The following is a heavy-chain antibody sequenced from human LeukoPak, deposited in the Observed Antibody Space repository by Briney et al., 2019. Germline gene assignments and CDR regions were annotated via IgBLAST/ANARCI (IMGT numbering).Heavy chain of an antibody. CDR3: ARGYGSYYVTYYYYYMDV. D-gene: IGHD1-26*01. V-gene: IGHV6-1*01. CDR2: TYYRSKWYN. CDR1: GDSVSSNSAA. J-gene: IGHJ6*03. Sequence: SQTLSLTCAISGDSVSSNSAAWNWIRQSPSRGLEWLGRTYYRSKWYNDYAVSVKSRITINPDTSKNQFSLQLNSVTPEDTAVYYCARGYGSYYVTYYYYYMDVWGKGTTVTVSS.